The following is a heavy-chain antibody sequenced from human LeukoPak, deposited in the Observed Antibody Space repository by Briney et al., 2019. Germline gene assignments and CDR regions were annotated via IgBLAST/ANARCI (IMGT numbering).Heavy chain of an antibody. J-gene: IGHJ4*02. Sequence: GRSLRLSCVASGFTFSSHGMHWVRQAPGKGLEWVAIISYDGSNKYFADSVKSRFTISRDSSKNTLYLQMNSLRAEDTAVYYCARDRSSSWALDYWGQGTLVTVSS. CDR3: ARDRSSSWALDY. D-gene: IGHD6-13*01. CDR2: ISYDGSNK. V-gene: IGHV3-30*03. CDR1: GFTFSSHG.